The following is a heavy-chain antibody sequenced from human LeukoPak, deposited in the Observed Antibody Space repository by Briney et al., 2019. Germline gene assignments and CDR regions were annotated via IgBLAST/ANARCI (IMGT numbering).Heavy chain of an antibody. J-gene: IGHJ5*02. CDR1: GGTFSSYA. CDR3: ARGKTLAPAAIENWFDP. D-gene: IGHD2-2*01. CDR2: IIPIFGTA. Sequence: ASVKVSCKASGGTFSSYAISWVRQAPGQGLEWMGGIIPIFGTANYAQKFQGRVTITADESTSTAYMELSSLRSEDTAVYYCARGKTLAPAAIENWFDPWGQGTLVTVSS. V-gene: IGHV1-69*13.